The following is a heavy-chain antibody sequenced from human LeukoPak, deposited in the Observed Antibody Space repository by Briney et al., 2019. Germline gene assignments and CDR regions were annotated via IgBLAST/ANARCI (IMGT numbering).Heavy chain of an antibody. CDR1: GFTFSSYS. CDR3: ARELSEYSYGSYYYYGMDV. Sequence: GGSLRLSCAASGFTFSSYSMNWVRQAPGKGLEWVSYISSSSSTIYYADSVKGRFTISRDNAKNSLYLQMNSLRAEDTAVYYCARELSEYSYGSYYYYGMDVWGQGTTVTVSS. CDR2: ISSSSSTI. D-gene: IGHD5-18*01. V-gene: IGHV3-48*04. J-gene: IGHJ6*02.